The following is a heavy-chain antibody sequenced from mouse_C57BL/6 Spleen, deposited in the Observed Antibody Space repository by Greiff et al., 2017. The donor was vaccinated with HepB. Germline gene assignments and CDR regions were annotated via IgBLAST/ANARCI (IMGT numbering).Heavy chain of an antibody. CDR2: IYPSDSET. V-gene: IGHV1-61*01. CDR1: GYTFTSYW. CDR3: ARRDYGNSYGYFDV. D-gene: IGHD1-1*01. J-gene: IGHJ1*03. Sequence: QVQLQQPGAELVRPGSSVKLSCKASGYTFTSYWMDWVKQRPGQGLEWIGNIYPSDSETHYNQKFKDKATLTVDKSSSTAYMQLSSLTSEDSAVYYCARRDYGNSYGYFDVWGTGTTVTVSS.